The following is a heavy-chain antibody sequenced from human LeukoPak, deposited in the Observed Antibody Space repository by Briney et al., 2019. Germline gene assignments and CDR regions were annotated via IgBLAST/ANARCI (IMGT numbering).Heavy chain of an antibody. CDR1: GFTFSSYG. V-gene: IGHV3-30*18. J-gene: IGHJ4*02. D-gene: IGHD5-18*01. CDR2: ISYDGSNK. Sequence: GGSLRLSCAASGFTFSSYGMHWVRQAPGKGLEWVAVISYDGSNKYYADSVKGRFTISRDNSKNTLYLQMNSLRAEDTAVYYCAKEIKTWIQGLVDYWGQGTLVTVSS. CDR3: AKEIKTWIQGLVDY.